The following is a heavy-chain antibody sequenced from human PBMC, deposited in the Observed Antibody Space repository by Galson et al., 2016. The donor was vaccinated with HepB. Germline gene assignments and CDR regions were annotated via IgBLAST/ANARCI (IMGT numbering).Heavy chain of an antibody. V-gene: IGHV1-69*13. CDR1: GDTFSSYA. CDR3: ARDQTSITIFGVVTYVAFVI. D-gene: IGHD3-3*01. CDR2: IVPFFGTL. J-gene: IGHJ4*02. Sequence: SVKVSCKASGDTFSSYALSWVRQAPGQGLEWMGGIVPFFGTLNYAQKFQDRVTITADESTNTAYMELSSLRSEDTAVYYCARDQTSITIFGVVTYVAFVIWGQGTLVTVSS.